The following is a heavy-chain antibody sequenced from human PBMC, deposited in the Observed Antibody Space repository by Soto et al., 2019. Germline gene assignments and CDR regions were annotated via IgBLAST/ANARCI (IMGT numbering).Heavy chain of an antibody. Sequence: QVQLVQSGAEVKKPGSSVKVSCKASGGTFSSYAISWVRQAPGQGLEWMGGIIPIFGTANYAQKFQGRVTITADESTSTAYMELSSLRSEDMAVYYCARDGAYCSGGSCYSGPPWFDPWGQGTLVTVSS. D-gene: IGHD2-15*01. CDR3: ARDGAYCSGGSCYSGPPWFDP. CDR2: IIPIFGTA. CDR1: GGTFSSYA. J-gene: IGHJ5*02. V-gene: IGHV1-69*01.